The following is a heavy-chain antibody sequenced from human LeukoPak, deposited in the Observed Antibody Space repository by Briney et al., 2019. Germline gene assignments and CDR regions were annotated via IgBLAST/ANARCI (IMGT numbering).Heavy chain of an antibody. CDR1: GYTFTGYY. CDR3: ARAHVLRRYFDY. J-gene: IGHJ4*02. CDR2: INPNSGGT. V-gene: IGHV1-2*02. D-gene: IGHD4-17*01. Sequence: ASVKVSCKASGYTFTGYYMHWVRQAPGQGLEWMGWINPNSGGTNYAQKFQGRVTMTRDTSISTAYMELSRLRSDDTAVYYCARAHVLRRYFDYWGQGTLVTVSS.